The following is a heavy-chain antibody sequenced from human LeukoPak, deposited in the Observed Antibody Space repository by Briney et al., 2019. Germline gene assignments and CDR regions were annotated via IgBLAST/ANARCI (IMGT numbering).Heavy chain of an antibody. CDR3: ARHIGVGIEDMDV. V-gene: IGHV4-59*08. J-gene: IGHJ6*03. D-gene: IGHD3-10*01. CDR1: GGSIGTYY. Sequence: ALQTLSLTCTVSGGSIGTYYWSWVRQSPGTGLEWIGYIYVTGTRYNTYLQSRVTISVDRSRNQFFLKMTSVTAADTAVYYCARHIGVGIEDMDVWGRGTKVTVSS. CDR2: IYVTGT.